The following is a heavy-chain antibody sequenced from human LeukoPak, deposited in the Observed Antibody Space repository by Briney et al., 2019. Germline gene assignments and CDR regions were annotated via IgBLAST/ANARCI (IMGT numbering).Heavy chain of an antibody. Sequence: GGSLRLSCAASGFTFSSYSMNWVRQAPGKGLEWVSSISSSSSYIYYADSVKGRFTISRDNSKNTLYLQMNSLRAEDTAVYYCAKDRTIAVAGTAAFDIWGQGTMVTVSS. D-gene: IGHD6-19*01. CDR1: GFTFSSYS. J-gene: IGHJ3*02. CDR2: ISSSSSYI. V-gene: IGHV3-21*01. CDR3: AKDRTIAVAGTAAFDI.